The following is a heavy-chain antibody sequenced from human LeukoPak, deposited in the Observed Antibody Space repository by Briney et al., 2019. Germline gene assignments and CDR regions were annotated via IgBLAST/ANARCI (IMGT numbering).Heavy chain of an antibody. Sequence: GGSLRLSCAASGFTFSSYTMNWVRQAPGKGLEWVSNISSSTFSISYADSVKGRFTISRDNAKNSLYLQLNSLRDEDTAVYYCARSRRASHYYFDYWGQGALVIVSA. J-gene: IGHJ4*02. D-gene: IGHD2-21*02. CDR1: GFTFSSYT. CDR3: ARSRRASHYYFDY. V-gene: IGHV3-48*02. CDR2: ISSSTFSI.